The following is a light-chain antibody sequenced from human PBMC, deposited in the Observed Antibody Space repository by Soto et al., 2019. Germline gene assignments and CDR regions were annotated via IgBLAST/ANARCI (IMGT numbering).Light chain of an antibody. V-gene: IGKV3-15*01. J-gene: IGKJ4*01. Sequence: EIVMTQSPATLSVSPGEGATLSCKASQNVYNNLAWYQQRPGQPPRLLIYDASTRATGISARFSGSVYGTEFSLSISSLQSEDFAVYFCQQCRNWPLTFGGGTKV. CDR1: QNVYNN. CDR3: QQCRNWPLT. CDR2: DAS.